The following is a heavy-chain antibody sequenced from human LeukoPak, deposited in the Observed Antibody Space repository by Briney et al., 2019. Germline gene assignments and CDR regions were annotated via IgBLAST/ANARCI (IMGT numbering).Heavy chain of an antibody. CDR3: TISAPGKRYFDN. CDR1: GCTFSNYW. CDR2: INTDGSST. J-gene: IGHJ4*02. D-gene: IGHD3-10*01. Sequence: GGSLRLSCAASGCTFSNYWMYWVRQAPGKGLVCVSRINTDGSSTSYADSVTGRFTISRDDAKNTLYLQMNSLRTEDTAVYYCTISAPGKRYFDNWGQGTLVTVSS. V-gene: IGHV3-74*03.